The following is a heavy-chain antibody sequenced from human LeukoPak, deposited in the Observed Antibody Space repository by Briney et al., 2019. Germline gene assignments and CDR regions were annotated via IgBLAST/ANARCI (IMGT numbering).Heavy chain of an antibody. V-gene: IGHV3-23*01. CDR3: AKWGDYDILTGYYDSDY. D-gene: IGHD3-9*01. CDR1: GLIFSNYA. J-gene: IGHJ4*01. CDR2: TGGRDGGT. Sequence: GGSLRPSCAASGLIFSNYAMSWVRQPPGKGLNWLSATGGRDGGTYYAASVKGRFTVSRDDPKNTLYLQMNTLRVEDTAVYYCAKWGDYDILTGYYDSDYWGHGTLVTVSS.